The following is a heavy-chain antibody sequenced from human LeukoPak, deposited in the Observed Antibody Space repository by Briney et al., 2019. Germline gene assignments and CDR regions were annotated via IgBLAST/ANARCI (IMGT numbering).Heavy chain of an antibody. J-gene: IGHJ4*02. Sequence: PGGSLRLSCAASGFNFSSYSMNWVRQAPAKGLEWVSSISSSSSYIYYADSVKGRFTISRDNAKNSLYLQMNSLRAEDTAVYYCAKCGYSSTNFDYCGQGTLVTVSS. CDR1: GFNFSSYS. V-gene: IGHV3-21*01. D-gene: IGHD5-12*01. CDR3: AKCGYSSTNFDY. CDR2: ISSSSSYI.